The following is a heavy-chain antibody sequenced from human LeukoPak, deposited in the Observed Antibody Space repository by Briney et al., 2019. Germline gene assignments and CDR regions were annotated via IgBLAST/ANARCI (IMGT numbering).Heavy chain of an antibody. D-gene: IGHD2-15*01. Sequence: ASVKVSCKASGYTXTGYYMHGVRQAPGQGLEWMVWINPNSGGTNYAQKFQGRVTMTRDTSISTAYMELSRLRSDDTAVYYCASLEIAATWRVFDYWGQGTLVTVSS. V-gene: IGHV1-2*02. CDR3: ASLEIAATWRVFDY. J-gene: IGHJ4*02. CDR2: INPNSGGT. CDR1: GYTXTGYY.